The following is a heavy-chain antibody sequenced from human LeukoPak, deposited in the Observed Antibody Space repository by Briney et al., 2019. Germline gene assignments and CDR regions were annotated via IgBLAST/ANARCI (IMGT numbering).Heavy chain of an antibody. J-gene: IGHJ4*02. Sequence: AASVKVSCKVSGYTLTELSMHWVRQAPGKGLEWMGGFDPEDGETIYAQKFQGGVTMTEDTSTDTAYMELSSLRSEDTAVYYCATGRLVIGYFDYWGQGTLVTVSS. CDR3: ATGRLVIGYFDY. CDR1: GYTLTELS. V-gene: IGHV1-24*01. CDR2: FDPEDGET. D-gene: IGHD3-9*01.